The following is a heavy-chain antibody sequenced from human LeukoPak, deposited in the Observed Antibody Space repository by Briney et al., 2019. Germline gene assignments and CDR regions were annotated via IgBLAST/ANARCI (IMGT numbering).Heavy chain of an antibody. CDR2: ISPSSSTI. CDR1: EFSFSSYS. CDR3: ARVMTTVTHYYYYGMDV. V-gene: IGHV3-48*02. D-gene: IGHD4-17*01. Sequence: GGSLRLSCAASEFSFSSYSMNWVRQAPGRGLEWVSYISPSSSTIFYADSVRGRFTMSRDNAKNSLYLQMNSLRDEDTAVYYCARVMTTVTHYYYYGMDVWGQGTTVTVSS. J-gene: IGHJ6*02.